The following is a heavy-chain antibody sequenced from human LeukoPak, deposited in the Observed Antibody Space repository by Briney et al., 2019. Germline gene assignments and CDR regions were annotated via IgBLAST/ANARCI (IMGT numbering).Heavy chain of an antibody. V-gene: IGHV4-59*13. CDR3: ARLSRVGQAGAYDLHSLDV. CDR1: GGSINGYS. J-gene: IGHJ6*02. Sequence: PSETLSLTCTVSGGSINGYSWTWIRQPPGKGLELIGCVYYSGTTDSNPSLRSRVTMSTDTSNNQFSLKLRSVTAADTAKYYCARLSRVGQAGAYDLHSLDVWGQGSTVTVSS. CDR2: VYYSGTT. D-gene: IGHD1-26*01.